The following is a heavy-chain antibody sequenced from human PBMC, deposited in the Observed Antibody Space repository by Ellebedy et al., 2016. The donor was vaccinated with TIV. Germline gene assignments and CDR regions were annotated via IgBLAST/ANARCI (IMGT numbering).Heavy chain of an antibody. D-gene: IGHD5-12*01. CDR3: ARLYSGYEDYFDY. CDR2: ISAYNGNT. Sequence: ASVKVSCXASGYTFRSYGITWVRQAPGQGLEWMGWISAYNGNTNYAQKLQGRVTMTTDTSTSTAYMELRSLRSDDTAVYYCARLYSGYEDYFDYWGQGTLVTVSS. J-gene: IGHJ4*02. V-gene: IGHV1-18*01. CDR1: GYTFRSYG.